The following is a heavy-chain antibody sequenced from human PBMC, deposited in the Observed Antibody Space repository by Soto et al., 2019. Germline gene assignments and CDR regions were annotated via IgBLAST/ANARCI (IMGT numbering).Heavy chain of an antibody. CDR1: GGSISSGGYY. D-gene: IGHD2-15*01. CDR3: ARSSGAGYCSGGSCYSWGGYYYYGMDV. V-gene: IGHV4-31*03. CDR2: IYYSGST. Sequence: SETLSLTCTVSGGSISSGGYYWSWIRQHPGKGLEWIGYIYYSGSTYYNPSLKSRVTISVDTSKNQFSLKLSSVTAADTAVYYCARSSGAGYCSGGSCYSWGGYYYYGMDVWGQGTTVNVS. J-gene: IGHJ6*02.